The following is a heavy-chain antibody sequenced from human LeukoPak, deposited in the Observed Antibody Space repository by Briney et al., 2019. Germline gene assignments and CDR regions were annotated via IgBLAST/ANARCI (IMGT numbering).Heavy chain of an antibody. V-gene: IGHV3-30*18. CDR3: AKDLLYFDWLLPDY. D-gene: IGHD3-9*01. Sequence: GGSLRLSCAASGFTFSSYEMNWVRQAPGKGLEWVAVISYDGSNKYYADSVKGRFTISRDNSKNTLYLQMNSLRAEDTAVYYCAKDLLYFDWLLPDYWGQGTLVTVSS. J-gene: IGHJ4*02. CDR1: GFTFSSYE. CDR2: ISYDGSNK.